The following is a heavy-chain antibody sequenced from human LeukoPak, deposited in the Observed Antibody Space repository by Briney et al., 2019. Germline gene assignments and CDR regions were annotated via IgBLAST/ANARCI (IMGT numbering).Heavy chain of an antibody. Sequence: GGSLRLSCAASGFTFSSYAMSWVRQAPGKGLEWVSAISGSDGHTYYADSVKGRFTISSDNSKNTLYLQMFSLRAEDTAVYYCAKGPFRVGASAVPSEAFDIWGQGTMVTVSS. D-gene: IGHD1-26*01. CDR1: GFTFSSYA. CDR3: AKGPFRVGASAVPSEAFDI. V-gene: IGHV3-23*01. CDR2: ISGSDGHT. J-gene: IGHJ3*02.